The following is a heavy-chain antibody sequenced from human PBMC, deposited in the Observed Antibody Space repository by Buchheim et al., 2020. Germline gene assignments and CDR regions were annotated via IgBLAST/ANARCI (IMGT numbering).Heavy chain of an antibody. Sequence: EVFLVESGGHLVQPGGSLRLSCAASGFPFGGYEMNWVRQAPGKGLECIAYISASGGRTYYVDSVRGRSTISRDNAKNSLYLQMSSLRVEDTAVYYCATDPHYPSGSYWGRGTL. CDR2: ISASGGRT. CDR1: GFPFGGYE. D-gene: IGHD3-10*01. J-gene: IGHJ1*01. V-gene: IGHV3-48*03. CDR3: ATDPHYPSGSY.